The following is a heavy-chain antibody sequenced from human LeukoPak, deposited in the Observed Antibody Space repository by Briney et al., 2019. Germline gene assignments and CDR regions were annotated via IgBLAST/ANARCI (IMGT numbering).Heavy chain of an antibody. CDR3: ATLGDVDY. D-gene: IGHD1-26*01. V-gene: IGHV1-2*02. CDR1: GYTFIGYY. Sequence: ASVKVSCKASGYTFIGYYMHWVRQAPRQGLEWMGWINPNSGGTNYAQKFQGRVTMTEDTSTDTAYMELSSLRSEDTAVYYCATLGDVDYWGQGTLVTVSS. J-gene: IGHJ4*02. CDR2: INPNSGGT.